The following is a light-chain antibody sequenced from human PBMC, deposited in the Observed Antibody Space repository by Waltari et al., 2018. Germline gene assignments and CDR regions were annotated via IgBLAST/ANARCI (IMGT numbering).Light chain of an antibody. CDR3: GTWDGSLSAWV. CDR2: ANN. J-gene: IGLJ3*02. CDR1: SANIGNNY. V-gene: IGLV1-51*01. Sequence: QSVLTQPPSVSAAPGQKVTISCSGSSANIGNNYVSWYHHLPGTAPKVLIYANNRRPSGIPDRFAGSKTGASATLGISGLQTGDEADYYCGTWDGSLSAWVFGGGTKLTVL.